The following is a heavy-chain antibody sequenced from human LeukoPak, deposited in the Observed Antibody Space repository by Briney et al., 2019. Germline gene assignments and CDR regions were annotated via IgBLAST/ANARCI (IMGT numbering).Heavy chain of an antibody. Sequence: SETLSLTCTVSGGSISSYYWSWLRQPPGKGLEWIGYIYYSGSTNYNPSLKSRVTISVDTSKNQFSLKLSSVTAADTAVYYCARRTQNNYYDSSGYQTWFDYWGQGTLVTVSS. CDR1: GGSISSYY. V-gene: IGHV4-59*08. J-gene: IGHJ4*02. CDR3: ARRTQNNYYDSSGYQTWFDY. CDR2: IYYSGST. D-gene: IGHD3-22*01.